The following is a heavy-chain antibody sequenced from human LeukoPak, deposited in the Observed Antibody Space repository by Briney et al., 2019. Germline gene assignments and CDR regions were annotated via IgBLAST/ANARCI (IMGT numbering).Heavy chain of an antibody. CDR2: ISPTGSDI. CDR1: GFTFSDFY. Sequence: GGSLRLSCAASGFTFSDFYMTWIRQAPGKGLECLSYISPTGSDISYADSVKGRFTISRDNPKNTMNLQMNSLRAEDTAVYYCAKGGGVIGRSYYFDYWGQGTLVTVSS. D-gene: IGHD2-8*02. V-gene: IGHV3-11*04. J-gene: IGHJ4*02. CDR3: AKGGGVIGRSYYFDY.